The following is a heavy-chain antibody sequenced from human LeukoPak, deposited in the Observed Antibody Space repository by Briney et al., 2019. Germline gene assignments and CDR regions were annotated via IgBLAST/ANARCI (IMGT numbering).Heavy chain of an antibody. J-gene: IGHJ4*02. CDR3: AKDWLADSSGYRQGHFDY. V-gene: IGHV3-30*18. D-gene: IGHD3-22*01. CDR1: GFTFSSYG. CDR2: ISYDGSNK. Sequence: GGSLRLSCAASGFTFSSYGMHWVRQAPGKGLEWVAVISYDGSNKYYADSVKGRFTISRDNSKNTLYLQMNSLRAEDTAVYYCAKDWLADSSGYRQGHFDYWGQGTLVTVSS.